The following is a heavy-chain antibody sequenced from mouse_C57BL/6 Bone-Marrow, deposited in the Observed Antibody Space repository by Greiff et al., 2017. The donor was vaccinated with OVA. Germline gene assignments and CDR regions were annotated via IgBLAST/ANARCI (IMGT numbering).Heavy chain of an antibody. CDR1: GYTFTSYW. D-gene: IGHD1-1*01. CDR2: IDPSDSYT. Sequence: QVQLKQPGAELVMPGASVKLSCKASGYTFTSYWMHWVQQRPGQGLEWIGEIDPSDSYTNYNQKFKGKSTLTVDKSSSTAYMQLSSLTSEDSAVYYCARGDYGHEDYWGQGTTLTVSS. CDR3: ARGDYGHEDY. V-gene: IGHV1-69*01. J-gene: IGHJ2*01.